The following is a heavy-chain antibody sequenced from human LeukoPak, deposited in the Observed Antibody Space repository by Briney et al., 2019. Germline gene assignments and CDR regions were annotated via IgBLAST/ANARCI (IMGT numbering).Heavy chain of an antibody. CDR2: IHYSGST. V-gene: IGHV4-59*08. D-gene: IGHD5-12*01. CDR3: ARHEYSAYDPFDY. CDR1: EGSFSTYY. Sequence: SETLSLTCAVSEGSFSTYYWSWIRQPPGKGLEWIGYIHYSGSTNYNPSLKSRVTLSVDTSKKQFSLKLSSVTATDTAVYYCARHEYSAYDPFDYWGQGTLVTVSS. J-gene: IGHJ4*02.